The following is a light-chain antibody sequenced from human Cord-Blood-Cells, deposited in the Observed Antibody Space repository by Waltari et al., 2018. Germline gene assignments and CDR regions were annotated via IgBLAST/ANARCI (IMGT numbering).Light chain of an antibody. Sequence: DIVMTQSPDSLAVSLGERATINCKSSQSVLYSSNNKNYLAWYQQKPGQPPKLLIYWASTRESGVPDRFSGSGSRTDFTLTISSLHAEDVAVYYCQQYYSTPFTFGPGTKVDIK. CDR2: WAS. CDR1: QSVLYSSNNKNY. CDR3: QQYYSTPFT. J-gene: IGKJ3*01. V-gene: IGKV4-1*01.